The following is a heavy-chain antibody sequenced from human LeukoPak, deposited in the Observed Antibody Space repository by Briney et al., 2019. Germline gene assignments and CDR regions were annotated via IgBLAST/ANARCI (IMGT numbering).Heavy chain of an antibody. Sequence: PSETLSLTCTVSGGSISSYYWSWIRQPPGKGLEWIGYIYYSGSTNYNPSLKSRVTISVDTSKNQFSLKLSSVTAADTAVYYCARFVREMYYYDSSGYYSYYYYYGMDVWGQGTTVTVSS. V-gene: IGHV4-59*08. D-gene: IGHD3-22*01. CDR2: IYYSGST. CDR1: GGSISSYY. J-gene: IGHJ6*02. CDR3: ARFVREMYYYDSSGYYSYYYYYGMDV.